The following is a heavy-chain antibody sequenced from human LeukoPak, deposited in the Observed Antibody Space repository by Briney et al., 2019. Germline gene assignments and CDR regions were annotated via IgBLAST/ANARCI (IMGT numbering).Heavy chain of an antibody. V-gene: IGHV3-23*01. D-gene: IGHD3-22*01. J-gene: IGHJ4*02. CDR1: GFTFSTYA. CDR2: VTGSGGST. Sequence: RGSLRLSCAASGFTFSTYAMSWVRQAPGKGLEWVSGVTGSGGSTYYADSVKGRFTISRDNSKNTLYLQMNSLRAEDTAVYYCAKVLKYYYDSSGDHYIDYWGQGTLVTVSS. CDR3: AKVLKYYYDSSGDHYIDY.